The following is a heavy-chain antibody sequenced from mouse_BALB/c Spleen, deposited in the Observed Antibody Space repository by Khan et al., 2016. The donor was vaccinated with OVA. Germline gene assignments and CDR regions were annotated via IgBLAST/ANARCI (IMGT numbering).Heavy chain of an antibody. V-gene: IGHV1-4*01. CDR2: INPSSGYT. CDR1: GFTFTSYT. Sequence: QIQLVQSGAELARPGASVKMSCKASGFTFTSYTIHWIQQRPGQGLEWIGYINPSSGYTNYNQKFKDKATLTADKSSTTAYMQLSSLTSDDYAVYYCVRDGVYYRNDCWFAYWGQGTLVTVSA. J-gene: IGHJ3*01. CDR3: VRDGVYYRNDCWFAY. D-gene: IGHD2-14*01.